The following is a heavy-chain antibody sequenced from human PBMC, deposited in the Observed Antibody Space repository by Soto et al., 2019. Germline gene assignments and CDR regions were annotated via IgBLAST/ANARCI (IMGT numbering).Heavy chain of an antibody. CDR1: GYSFTSYW. V-gene: IGHV5-51*01. CDR2: TYPGDSDT. D-gene: IGHD3-22*01. Sequence: GESLKISCKGSGYSFTSYWIGWVRQMPGKGLVWMGITYPGDSDTRYSPSFQGQVTISADKSISTAYLQWSSLKASDTAMYYCARRGDYYDSSGCGDAFDIWGQGTMVTVSS. CDR3: ARRGDYYDSSGCGDAFDI. J-gene: IGHJ3*02.